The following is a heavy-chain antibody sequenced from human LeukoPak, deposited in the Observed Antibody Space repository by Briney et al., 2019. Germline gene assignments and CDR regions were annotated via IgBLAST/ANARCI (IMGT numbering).Heavy chain of an antibody. J-gene: IGHJ4*02. Sequence: ASVKVSCXASGYTFTGYYMHWVRQAPGHGLEWMGIINPSGGSTSYAQKFQGRVTMTTDTSTSTVYMELSSLRSEDTAVYYCGRATQTLYYFLYWGQGTLVTVSS. CDR2: INPSGGST. D-gene: IGHD2/OR15-2a*01. CDR3: GRATQTLYYFLY. CDR1: GYTFTGYY. V-gene: IGHV1-46*03.